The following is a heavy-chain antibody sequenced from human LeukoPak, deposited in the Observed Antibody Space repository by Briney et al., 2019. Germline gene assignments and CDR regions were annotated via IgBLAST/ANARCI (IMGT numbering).Heavy chain of an antibody. Sequence: GGSLRLSCAASGFTFGSYAMGWVRQAPGKGLEWVSAISGSGDNTYYADSVKGRFTISRDNSKNTLYLQMNSLRAEDTAVYYCARSNTEAHWGQGTLVTVSS. V-gene: IGHV3-23*01. D-gene: IGHD2-2*02. CDR1: GFTFGSYA. CDR3: ARSNTEAH. CDR2: ISGSGDNT. J-gene: IGHJ4*02.